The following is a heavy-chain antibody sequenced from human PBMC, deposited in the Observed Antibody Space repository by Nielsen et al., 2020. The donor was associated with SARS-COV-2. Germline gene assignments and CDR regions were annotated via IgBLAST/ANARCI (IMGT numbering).Heavy chain of an antibody. J-gene: IGHJ4*02. CDR1: GLTVSGNY. CDR2: IYSGGTT. CDR3: ARENPLGSGWYEFWFDY. Sequence: GGSLRLSCAASGLTVSGNYMTWVRQAPGKGLEWVSVIYSGGTTYYADSVKGRFTISRDNSKNTLYLQMNSLRAEDTAVYYCARENPLGSGWYEFWFDYWGQGTLVTVSS. V-gene: IGHV3-53*01. D-gene: IGHD6-19*01.